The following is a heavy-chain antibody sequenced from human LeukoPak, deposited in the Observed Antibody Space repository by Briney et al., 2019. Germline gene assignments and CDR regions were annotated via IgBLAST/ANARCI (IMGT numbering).Heavy chain of an antibody. CDR2: INPSGGST. CDR3: ARDLFYSNYSPDDY. J-gene: IGHJ4*02. D-gene: IGHD4-11*01. Sequence: ASVTVSFKSSGYTFTSYYLHWVRHPPAQGLGWMGIINPSGGSTSYAQTFQGRVTMTRDTSTSTVYMELSSLRSEDTAVYYGARDLFYSNYSPDDYWGQGTLVTVSS. V-gene: IGHV1-46*01. CDR1: GYTFTSYY.